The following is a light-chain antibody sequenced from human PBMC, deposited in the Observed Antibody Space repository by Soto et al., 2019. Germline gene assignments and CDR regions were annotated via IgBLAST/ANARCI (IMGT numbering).Light chain of an antibody. J-gene: IGKJ2*01. CDR1: Q. CDR2: SAS. CDR3: QQTYSAPHT. V-gene: IGKV1-39*01. Sequence: DIHLSHLSSALSFFFMDRVTIACRAGQWFRRRARKAPTLLIYSASSLQRGVPANFSGSGSGADFTLTISHVRPQDLATYYCQQTYSAPHTFGQGTKVDIK.